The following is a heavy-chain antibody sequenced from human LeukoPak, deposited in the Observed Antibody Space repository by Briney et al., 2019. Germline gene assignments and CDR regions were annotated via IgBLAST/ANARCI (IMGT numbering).Heavy chain of an antibody. D-gene: IGHD1-26*01. V-gene: IGHV4-38-2*01. CDR3: AVSGSPWDAFDI. J-gene: IGHJ3*02. Sequence: SETLSLTCAVSGYSISSGYYWGWIRQPPGKGLEWIGSIYHSGNTYYNPSLKSRVTISVDTSKNQFSLKLSSVTAADTAVYYCAVSGSPWDAFDIWGQGTMVTVSS. CDR2: IYHSGNT. CDR1: GYSISSGYY.